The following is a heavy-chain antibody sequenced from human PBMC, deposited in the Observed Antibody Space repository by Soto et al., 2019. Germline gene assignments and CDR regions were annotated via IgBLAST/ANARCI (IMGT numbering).Heavy chain of an antibody. CDR3: ARVRTPFKYYFDY. Sequence: EVQLVEYGGGLVQPGGSLRLSCAASGFTFSSYWMSWVRQDPGKGLEWVANIKQEGSEKYYVDSVKGRFTISRDNAKNSLYLQMNSLRAEDTAVYYCARVRTPFKYYFDYWGQGTLVTVSS. J-gene: IGHJ4*02. CDR2: IKQEGSEK. CDR1: GFTFSSYW. V-gene: IGHV3-7*01.